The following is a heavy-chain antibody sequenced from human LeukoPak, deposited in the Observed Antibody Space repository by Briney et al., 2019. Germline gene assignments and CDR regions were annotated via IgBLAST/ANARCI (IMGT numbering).Heavy chain of an antibody. CDR3: AKDHLMVRGVTTDGFDP. CDR1: GFTFSSYA. J-gene: IGHJ5*02. Sequence: GGSLRLSCAASGFTFSSYAMHWVRQAPGKGLEWVAVISNDGSKKQYADSVKGRFTISRDNSKNTLYLQMNSLRAEDTAVYYCAKDHLMVRGVTTDGFDPWGQGTLVTVSS. D-gene: IGHD3-10*01. V-gene: IGHV3-30*04. CDR2: ISNDGSKK.